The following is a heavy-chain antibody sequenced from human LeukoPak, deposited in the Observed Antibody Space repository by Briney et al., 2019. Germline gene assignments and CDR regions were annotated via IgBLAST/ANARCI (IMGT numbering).Heavy chain of an antibody. CDR1: GGSFSGYY. V-gene: IGHV3-21*01. CDR3: ARDGYKHHT. Sequence: ETLSLTCAVYGGSFSGYYWSWIRQPPGKGLEWVSSISTSSSYIYYADSVKGRFTISRDNAKNSLYLQMNRLRAEDTAVYYCARDGYKHHTWGQGTLVTVSS. J-gene: IGHJ5*02. D-gene: IGHD5-24*01. CDR2: ISTSSSYI.